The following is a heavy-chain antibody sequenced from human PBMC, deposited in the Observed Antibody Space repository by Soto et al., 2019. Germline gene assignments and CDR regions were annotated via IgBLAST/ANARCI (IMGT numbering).Heavy chain of an antibody. CDR2: INHSGST. CDR1: GESLRCYY. D-gene: IGHD2-8*02. V-gene: IGHV4-34*01. Sequence: PSNNLYITTDVYGESLRCYYWTWIRQPPGTGLEWIGEINHSGSTNYNPSLKSRVTISVDTSKNQFSLKLTSVTAADTAVYYCARDKITGLFDYWGQG. CDR3: ARDKITGLFDY. J-gene: IGHJ4*02.